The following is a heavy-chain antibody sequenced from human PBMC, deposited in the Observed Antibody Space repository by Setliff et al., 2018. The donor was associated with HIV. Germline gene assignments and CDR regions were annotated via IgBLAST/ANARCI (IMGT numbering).Heavy chain of an antibody. CDR1: GYSVTELS. J-gene: IGHJ2*01. Sequence: GASVKVSCKVSGYSVTELSIHWVRQAPGKGLEWMGSFDLEDGETIYAQKFQGRVTMTEDTSTDTAYMELSSLRSEDTAVYYCARGHHFYWYFDLWGPGTLVTVSS. CDR3: ARGHHFYWYFDL. CDR2: FDLEDGET. V-gene: IGHV1-24*01.